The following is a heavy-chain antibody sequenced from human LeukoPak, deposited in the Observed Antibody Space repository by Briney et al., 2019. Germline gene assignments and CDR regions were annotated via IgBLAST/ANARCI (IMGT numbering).Heavy chain of an antibody. J-gene: IGHJ5*02. D-gene: IGHD6-6*01. CDR3: ARDLGGRIAARPGWFDP. Sequence: SETLSLTCTVSGGSISSGSYYWSWIRQPAGKGLEWIGRIYTSGSTNYNPSLKSRVTISVDTSKNQFSLKLSSVTAADTAVYYCARDLGGRIAARPGWFDPRGQGTLVTVSS. CDR1: GGSISSGSYY. V-gene: IGHV4-61*02. CDR2: IYTSGST.